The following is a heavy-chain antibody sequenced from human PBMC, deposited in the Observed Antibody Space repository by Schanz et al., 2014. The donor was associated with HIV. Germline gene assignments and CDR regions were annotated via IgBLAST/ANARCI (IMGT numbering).Heavy chain of an antibody. CDR3: ARSRYHQFVGHFDY. V-gene: IGHV1-2*02. CDR2: INPKTGGP. J-gene: IGHJ4*02. D-gene: IGHD3-16*02. CDR1: GYTFSDYY. Sequence: QVQLVQSGAEVKKPGASVKVSCKASGYTFSDYYIHWVRQAPGQGLEWMGWINPKTGGPNLAQMFQGRIVVARDTSINTAYLEVSRLRSDDTAVFYCARSRYHQFVGHFDYWGQGSLVTVSS.